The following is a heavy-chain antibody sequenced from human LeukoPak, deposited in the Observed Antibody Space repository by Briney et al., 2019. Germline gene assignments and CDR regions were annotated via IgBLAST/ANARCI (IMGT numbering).Heavy chain of an antibody. J-gene: IGHJ6*03. CDR1: GFTFDDYG. Sequence: GGSLRLSCAASGFTFDDYGMSWVRQAPGKGLEWVSGINWNGGSTGYADSVKGRFTISRDNAKNSLYLQMNSLRAEDTAVYYCARADYNPYYYYMDVWGKGTTVTVSS. CDR2: INWNGGST. CDR3: ARADYNPYYYYMDV. V-gene: IGHV3-20*04. D-gene: IGHD3-16*01.